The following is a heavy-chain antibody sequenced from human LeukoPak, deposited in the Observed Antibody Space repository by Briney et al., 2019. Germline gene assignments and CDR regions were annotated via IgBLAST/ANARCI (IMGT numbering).Heavy chain of an antibody. V-gene: IGHV1-2*02. CDR1: GYTLTGYY. CDR2: INPNSGGT. D-gene: IGHD3-10*01. Sequence: ASVKVSCKASGYTLTGYYMHWVRQAPGQGLEWMGWINPNSGGTNYAQKFQGRVTMTRDTSISTAYMELSRLRSDDTAVYYCARGKRLLWFGELLDWFDPWGQGTLVTVSS. J-gene: IGHJ5*02. CDR3: ARGKRLLWFGELLDWFDP.